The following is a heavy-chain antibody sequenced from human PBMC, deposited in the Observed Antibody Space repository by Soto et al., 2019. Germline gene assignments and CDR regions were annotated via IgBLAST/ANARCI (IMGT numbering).Heavy chain of an antibody. V-gene: IGHV3-21*01. CDR3: ARDPYCRGCSCANSDY. CDR2: ISSSSSYI. D-gene: IGHD2-15*01. Sequence: EVQLVESGGGLVKPGGSLRLSCAASGFTFSSYSMNWVRQAPGKGLEWVSSISSSSSYIYYADSVKGRFTISRDNAKNSLYLQMNRLRAEDTAVYYCARDPYCRGCSCANSDYWGQGTLVTVSS. CDR1: GFTFSSYS. J-gene: IGHJ4*02.